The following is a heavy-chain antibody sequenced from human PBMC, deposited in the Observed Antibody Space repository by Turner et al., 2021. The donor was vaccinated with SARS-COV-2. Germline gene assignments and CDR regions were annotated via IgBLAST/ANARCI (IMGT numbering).Heavy chain of an antibody. D-gene: IGHD1-26*01. CDR2: IYYSGNT. J-gene: IGHJ3*02. V-gene: IGHV4-31*03. CDR1: GGSISSGGYY. Sequence: QVQLQESGPGLVKPSQTLSLTCTVSGGSISSGGYYWSWIRQHPGKGLEWIGYIYYSGNTYYNPSLNSRVTISVDTSKNQFSLRLNSVTAADTAVYYCARDGMVVGAFDIWGQGTMVTVSS. CDR3: ARDGMVVGAFDI.